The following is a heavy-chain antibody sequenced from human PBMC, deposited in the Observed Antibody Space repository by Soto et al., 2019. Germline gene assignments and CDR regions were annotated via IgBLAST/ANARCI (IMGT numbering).Heavy chain of an antibody. J-gene: IGHJ4*02. CDR3: ARSPRSSPYFDY. Sequence: LGESLKISCRCSGYTFSNFWIAWVRHLPGKGLEWMGIIYPSDHETRYSPSFHGKVTISADKSINTAYLQWSSLEASDSAFYYCARSPRSSPYFDYWGQGALVTVSS. CDR2: IYPSDHET. D-gene: IGHD6-13*01. V-gene: IGHV5-51*01. CDR1: GYTFSNFW.